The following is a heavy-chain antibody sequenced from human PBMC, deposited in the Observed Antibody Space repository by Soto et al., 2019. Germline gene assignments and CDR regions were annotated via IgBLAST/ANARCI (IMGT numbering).Heavy chain of an antibody. V-gene: IGHV1-69*01. CDR3: ARVAYGDYGVDV. D-gene: IGHD4-17*01. CDR2: IIPTFGTP. CDR1: GDTFSRYA. J-gene: IGHJ6*02. Sequence: QVQLVQSGAEVKKPGSSVKVSCKASGDTFSRYAISWVRQAPGQGLEWMGGIIPTFGTPNYAQKFQGRVKISADESTSTVYMEVSSLTSEDTAMYYCARVAYGDYGVDVWGQGTTVTVSS.